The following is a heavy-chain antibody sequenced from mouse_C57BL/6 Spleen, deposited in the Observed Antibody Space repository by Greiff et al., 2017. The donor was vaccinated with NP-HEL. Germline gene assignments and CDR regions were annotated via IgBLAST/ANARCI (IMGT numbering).Heavy chain of an antibody. CDR1: GYTFTDYN. Sequence: EVQLQQSGPELVKPGASVKIPCKASGYTFTDYNMDWVKQSHGKSLEWIGDINPNNGGTIYNQKFKGKATLTVDKSSSTAYMELRSLTSEDTAVYYCARSSALNWDGTWDYWGQGTSVTVSS. CDR2: INPNNGGT. D-gene: IGHD4-1*01. J-gene: IGHJ4*01. V-gene: IGHV1-18*01. CDR3: ARSSALNWDGTWDY.